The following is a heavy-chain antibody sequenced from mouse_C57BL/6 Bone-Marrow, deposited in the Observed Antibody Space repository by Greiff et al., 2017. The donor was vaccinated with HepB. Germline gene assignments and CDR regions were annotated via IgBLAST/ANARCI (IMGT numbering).Heavy chain of an antibody. Sequence: VQLVESGPGLVQPSQCLSITCTVSGFSLTSYGVHWVRQSPGKGLEWLGVIWRGGSTDYNAAFMSRLSITKDNSKSQVYFKMNRLQADDTAIYYCAKKGRRVAMDYWGQGTSVTVSS. D-gene: IGHD2-12*01. CDR2: IWRGGST. J-gene: IGHJ4*01. CDR3: AKKGRRVAMDY. V-gene: IGHV2-5*01. CDR1: GFSLTSYG.